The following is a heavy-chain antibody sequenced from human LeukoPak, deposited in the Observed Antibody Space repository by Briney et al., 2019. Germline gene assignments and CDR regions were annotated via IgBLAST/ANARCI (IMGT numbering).Heavy chain of an antibody. Sequence: ASVKVSCKASGYTFTSYGISWVRQAPGQGLEWMGWISAYNGNTNYAQKLQGRVTMTTDTSTSTAYMELRSLRSDDTAVYYCARDGRSFGVVIAYYFDYWGQGTLVTVSS. J-gene: IGHJ4*02. CDR1: GYTFTSYG. CDR3: ARDGRSFGVVIAYYFDY. CDR2: ISAYNGNT. V-gene: IGHV1-18*01. D-gene: IGHD3-3*01.